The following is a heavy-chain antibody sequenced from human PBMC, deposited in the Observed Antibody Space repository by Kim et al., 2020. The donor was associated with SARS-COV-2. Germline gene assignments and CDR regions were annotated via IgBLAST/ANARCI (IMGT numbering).Heavy chain of an antibody. J-gene: IGHJ4*02. CDR3: ARDPRFWSGYYSPYYFDY. Sequence: GRVTMTRDTSTGTVYLELSSLRSEDTAVYYCARDPRFWSGYYSPYYFDYWGQGTLVTVSS. V-gene: IGHV1-46*01. D-gene: IGHD3-3*01.